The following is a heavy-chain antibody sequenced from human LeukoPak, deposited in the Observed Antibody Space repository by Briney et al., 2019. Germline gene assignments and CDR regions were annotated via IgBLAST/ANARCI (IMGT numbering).Heavy chain of an antibody. D-gene: IGHD3-10*01. CDR2: INTQTYNT. CDR1: GYTFTNYA. J-gene: IGHJ4*02. Sequence: ASVKVSCKTSGYTFTNYAMHWVRRAPGQRPEWMGWINTQTYNTKYSQKLQGRVTITIDTSASTAYMELRSLRSDDTAVYYCARDFHPSGYWGQGTLVTVSS. V-gene: IGHV1-3*04. CDR3: ARDFHPSGY.